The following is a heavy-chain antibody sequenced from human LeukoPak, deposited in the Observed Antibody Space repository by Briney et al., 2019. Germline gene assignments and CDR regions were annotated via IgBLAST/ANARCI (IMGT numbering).Heavy chain of an antibody. Sequence: GGSLRLSCVASGFTFTSYWMTWVRQTPGEGLEWVANINQDGRETYYVDSVMGRFTISRDNAKTSVFLQMNSLRAEDTAVYFCARVASGSYYNGLVDYWGQGNLVTVSS. J-gene: IGHJ4*02. CDR2: INQDGRET. CDR1: GFTFTSYW. D-gene: IGHD3-10*01. CDR3: ARVASGSYYNGLVDY. V-gene: IGHV3-7*01.